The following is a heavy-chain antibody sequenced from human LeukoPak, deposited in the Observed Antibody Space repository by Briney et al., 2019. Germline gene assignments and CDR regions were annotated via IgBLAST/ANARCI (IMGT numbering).Heavy chain of an antibody. CDR2: IYYSGST. Sequence: KPSETLSLTCTVSGRPINSSSYYWGRIRQPPGKGLEWIGSIYYSGSTYYNPSLKSRVTIAVDTSKNQFSLKLSSVTAADTAVYYCARARITMIAIFDYWGQGTLVTVSS. CDR3: ARARITMIAIFDY. V-gene: IGHV4-39*01. D-gene: IGHD3-22*01. CDR1: GRPINSSSYY. J-gene: IGHJ4*02.